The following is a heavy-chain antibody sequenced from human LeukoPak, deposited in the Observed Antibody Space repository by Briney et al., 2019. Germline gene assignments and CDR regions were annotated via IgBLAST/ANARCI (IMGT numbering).Heavy chain of an antibody. CDR3: WKFTRVGDCVY. CDR2: KKQDGSEK. Sequence: PGRSLRLSCAASGFTFSSYWMSWVRQAPGKGLEWVANKKQDGSEKQYVDSVKGRFAISRDNSKNSLYLQMNSLKAEDTAVYYCWKFTRVGDCVYWGQGTLVSVSS. D-gene: IGHD2-21*01. CDR1: GFTFSSYW. J-gene: IGHJ4*02. V-gene: IGHV3-7*02.